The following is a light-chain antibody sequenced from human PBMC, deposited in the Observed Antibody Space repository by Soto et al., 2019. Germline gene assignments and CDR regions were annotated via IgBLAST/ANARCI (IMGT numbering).Light chain of an antibody. CDR1: QSVSSN. CDR3: QQYKNWPLT. CDR2: GAS. Sequence: EIVMTQSPATLSVSPGGRATLSCRASQSVSSNLAWYQQKPGQAPRLLIYGASTRATGFPARFSGSGSGTEFTLTISSLQSEDFAVYYCQQYKNWPLTFGGGTKGGYQ. V-gene: IGKV3-15*01. J-gene: IGKJ4*01.